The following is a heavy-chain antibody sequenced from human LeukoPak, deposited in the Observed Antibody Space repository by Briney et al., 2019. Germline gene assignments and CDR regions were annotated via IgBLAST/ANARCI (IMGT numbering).Heavy chain of an antibody. V-gene: IGHV3-66*01. CDR3: ARVGYTDTWYSSPPFDY. Sequence: GGSLRLSCAVSGFTVSSNYMSWVRQAPGKGLEWVSIIYSGGSTYYADSVKGRFTISRDNSKNILYLQMNSLRAEDTALYYCARVGYTDTWYSSPPFDYWGQGTLVTVSS. CDR1: GFTVSSNY. J-gene: IGHJ4*02. D-gene: IGHD2-15*01. CDR2: IYSGGST.